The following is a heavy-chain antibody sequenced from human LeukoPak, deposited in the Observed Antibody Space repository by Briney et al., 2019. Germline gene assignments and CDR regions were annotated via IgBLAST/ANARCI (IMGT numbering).Heavy chain of an antibody. D-gene: IGHD2-21*02. J-gene: IGHJ4*02. V-gene: IGHV4-38-2*02. CDR1: GYSISSGYL. CDR3: ARGSGDWTYYFDY. CDR2: TYHGGTT. Sequence: SETLSLTCTVSGYSISSGYLWGWIRQPPGKGLEWIGSTYHGGTTYSNPSLKSRVIISEDTSKNQFSLKLSPVTAADTAVYYCARGSGDWTYYFDYWGQGTLVTVSS.